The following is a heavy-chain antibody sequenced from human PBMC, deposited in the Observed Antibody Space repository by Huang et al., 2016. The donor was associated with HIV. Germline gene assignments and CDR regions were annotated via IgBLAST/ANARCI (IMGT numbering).Heavy chain of an antibody. CDR3: VKDQGHTFMVRYHFDF. Sequence: QVQLVESGGGVVQPGRSLRLSCAASGFTFSTYGLHWVRQAPGKGLGGVTGISYDGSEKYYADSVKGRFTSSRDNSNNTLYLQMNSLRADDTAVYYCVKDQGHTFMVRYHFDFWGQGTLVTVSS. CDR1: GFTFSTYG. CDR2: ISYDGSEK. V-gene: IGHV3-30*18. J-gene: IGHJ4*02. D-gene: IGHD3-10*01.